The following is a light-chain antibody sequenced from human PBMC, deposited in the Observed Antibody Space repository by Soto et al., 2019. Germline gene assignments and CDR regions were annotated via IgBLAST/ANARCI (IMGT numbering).Light chain of an antibody. J-gene: IGKJ5*01. CDR3: QQSYSTPPIT. V-gene: IGKV1-8*01. CDR2: AAS. Sequence: AIRMTQSPSSPSASTGDRVTITCRASQGISSYLAWYQQKPGKAPKLLIYAASTLQSGVPSRFSGSGSGTDFTLTISSLQPEDFATYYCQQSYSTPPITFGQGTRLEIK. CDR1: QGISSY.